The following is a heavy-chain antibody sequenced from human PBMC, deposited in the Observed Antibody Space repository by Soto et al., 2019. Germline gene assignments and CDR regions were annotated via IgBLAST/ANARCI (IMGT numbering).Heavy chain of an antibody. CDR1: GFTFSSYG. CDR2: IWYDGSNK. Sequence: PGGSLRLSCAASGFTFSSYGMHWVRQAPGKGLEWVAVIWYDGSNKYYADSVKGRFTISRDNSKNTLYLQMNSLRSEDTAVYYCARDGYCSGGSCYSVPVFDYWGQGT. J-gene: IGHJ4*02. CDR3: ARDGYCSGGSCYSVPVFDY. V-gene: IGHV3-33*01. D-gene: IGHD2-15*01.